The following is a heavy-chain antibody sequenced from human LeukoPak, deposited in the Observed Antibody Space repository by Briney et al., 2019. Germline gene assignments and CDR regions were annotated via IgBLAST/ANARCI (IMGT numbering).Heavy chain of an antibody. CDR2: IYYSGSS. D-gene: IGHD3-22*01. J-gene: IGHJ4*02. CDR3: ARDTPPENYYDRNGPMDY. V-gene: IGHV4-59*01. Sequence: SETLCLSCTVSGGAISSYYCSWIRQPPGKGLEWIGYIYYSGSSNYNPSLKSRVTISVDTSKHQFSLKLSSVTAADTAVYCCARDTPPENYYDRNGPMDYWGQGTLVTVSS. CDR1: GGAISSYY.